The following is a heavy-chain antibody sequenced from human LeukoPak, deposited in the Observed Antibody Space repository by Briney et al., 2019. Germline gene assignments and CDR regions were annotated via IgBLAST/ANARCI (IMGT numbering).Heavy chain of an antibody. CDR2: ISYDGSNK. CDR3: ARGYSDSSGYSLHY. CDR1: GFTFSSYG. V-gene: IGHV3-30*03. Sequence: GRSLRLSCAASGFTFSSYGVHWVRQAPGKGLEWVAVISYDGSNKYYADSVKGRFTISRDNSKNTLYLQMNSLRAEDTAVYYCARGYSDSSGYSLHYWGQGTLVTVSS. J-gene: IGHJ4*02. D-gene: IGHD3-22*01.